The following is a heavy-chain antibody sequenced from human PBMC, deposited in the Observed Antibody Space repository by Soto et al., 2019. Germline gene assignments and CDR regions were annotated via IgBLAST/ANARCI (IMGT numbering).Heavy chain of an antibody. CDR2: IRNRSGGYIT. Sequence: MQLVESGGDLVQPGGSLKLSCVGSGYTFSDHSMDWVRQAPGKGLEWVGRIRNRSGGYITQYAASVRGSFTVSRDDSKDSLYLQMNSLKIEDTAVYYCSRAAYGHGVDMWGEGTVVTVSS. V-gene: IGHV3-72*01. CDR1: GYTFSDHS. J-gene: IGHJ3*02. D-gene: IGHD4-17*01. CDR3: SRAAYGHGVDM.